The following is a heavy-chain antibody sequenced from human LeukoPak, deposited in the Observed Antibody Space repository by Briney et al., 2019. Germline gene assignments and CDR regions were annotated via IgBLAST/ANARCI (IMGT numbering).Heavy chain of an antibody. V-gene: IGHV3-23*01. D-gene: IGHD2-15*01. CDR1: GFTFSNYA. CDR2: ISGSGGST. CDR3: AKGSGRYWSGGTCYSVY. J-gene: IGHJ4*02. Sequence: GGSLRLSCAASGFTFSNYAMSWVRQAPGKGLEWVSGISGSGGSTYYADSVKGRFTISRDNSKNTLYLQMNSLKAEDTAVYYCAKGSGRYWSGGTCYSVYWGQGTLVTVSS.